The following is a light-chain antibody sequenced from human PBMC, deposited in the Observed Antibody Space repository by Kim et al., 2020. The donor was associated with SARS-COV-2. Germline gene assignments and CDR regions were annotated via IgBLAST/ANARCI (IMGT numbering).Light chain of an antibody. V-gene: IGLV3-19*01. CDR3: NSRDSSGNHLGV. CDR2: GEN. J-gene: IGLJ3*02. CDR1: TLRSYY. Sequence: SSELTQDPAVSVALGQTVRITCQGDTLRSYYASWYQQKPGQAPVVVIYGENNRPSGIPDRFSGSSSGYTASLTITGAQAEDEADYYCNSRDSSGNHLGVFGGGTQLTVL.